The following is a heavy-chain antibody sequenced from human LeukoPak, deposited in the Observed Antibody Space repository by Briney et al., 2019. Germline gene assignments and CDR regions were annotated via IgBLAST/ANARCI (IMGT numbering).Heavy chain of an antibody. CDR1: GFTFSSYD. CDR2: IRYDGNNK. D-gene: IGHD3-3*02. J-gene: IGHJ4*02. CDR3: AKFISPYDY. V-gene: IGHV3-30*02. Sequence: GGALRLSCAASGFTFSSYDMTWVRQAPGKGLEWVAFIRYDGNNKYYADSVKGRFTISRDNSKNTLYLQMNSLRAEDTAVYYCAKFISPYDYWGQGTLVTVSS.